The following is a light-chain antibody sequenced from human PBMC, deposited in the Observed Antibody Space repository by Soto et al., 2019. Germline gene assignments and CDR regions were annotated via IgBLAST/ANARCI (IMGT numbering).Light chain of an antibody. V-gene: IGLV4-69*01. J-gene: IGLJ3*02. CDR3: QTWGTGLLV. CDR2: LNSDGSH. Sequence: QSVLTQSPSASASLGASGKLTCTLSSGHSSYAIAWHQQQPEKGPRYLMKLNSDGSHSKGDGIPDRFSGSSSGAERYLTISSLQSEDEADYYGQTWGTGLLVFGGGTKLTVL. CDR1: SGHSSYA.